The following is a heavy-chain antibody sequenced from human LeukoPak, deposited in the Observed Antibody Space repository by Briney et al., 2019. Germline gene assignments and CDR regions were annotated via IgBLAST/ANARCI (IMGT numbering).Heavy chain of an antibody. Sequence: ASVKVSCKASGYTFTGYYMHWVRQAPGQGLEWMGWINPNSGGTNYAQKFQGRVTMTRDTSISTAYMELSRLRSDDAAVYYCARDISTGFSYFDYWGQGTLVTVSS. V-gene: IGHV1-2*02. J-gene: IGHJ4*02. D-gene: IGHD1-14*01. CDR1: GYTFTGYY. CDR3: ARDISTGFSYFDY. CDR2: INPNSGGT.